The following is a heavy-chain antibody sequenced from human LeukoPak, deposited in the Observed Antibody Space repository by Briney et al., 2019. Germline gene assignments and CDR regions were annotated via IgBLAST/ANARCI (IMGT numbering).Heavy chain of an antibody. CDR1: GFNFMNYG. D-gene: IGHD5-12*01. CDR3: AKDQKTGYSRFDS. V-gene: IGHV3-23*01. J-gene: IGHJ4*02. Sequence: GGSLRLSCAASGFNFMNYGMNWVRQAPGKGLEWVSSITGGVAEAYYADAVQGRFTISRDNSKNTLYLQMNSLRAEDTSIYFCAKDQKTGYSRFDSWGQGTLVTVSS. CDR2: ITGGVAEA.